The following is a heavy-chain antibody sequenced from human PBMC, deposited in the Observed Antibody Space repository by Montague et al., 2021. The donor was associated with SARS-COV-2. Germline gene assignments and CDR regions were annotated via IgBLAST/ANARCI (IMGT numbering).Heavy chain of an antibody. CDR2: INRGGST. CDR1: GGSFSGYY. CDR3: ARLGEGVVPAPILGVGPYYSYYYMDV. V-gene: IGHV4-34*01. Sequence: SETLSLTCAVHGGSFSGYYWNWIRQPPGKGLEWIGEINRGGSTNXNPSLKSRVTISADTSKNQFSLKLASVAAADTAVYYCARLGEGVVPAPILGVGPYYSYYYMDVWGKGTTVTVSS. J-gene: IGHJ6*03. D-gene: IGHD2-2*02.